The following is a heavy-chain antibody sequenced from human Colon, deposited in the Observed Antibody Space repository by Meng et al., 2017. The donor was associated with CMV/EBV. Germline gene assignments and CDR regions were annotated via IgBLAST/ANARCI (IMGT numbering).Heavy chain of an antibody. Sequence: LSLTCAASGFSVSSDYMSWVRQAPGQGLEWVATIFGDHNTYYADSVKGRFTIFRDDPKNTVSLEMNSLRAEDTAMYYCARKASHFYYGMDVWGQGTTVTVSS. CDR3: ARKASHFYYGMDV. V-gene: IGHV3-53*01. CDR2: IFGDHNT. CDR1: GFSVSSDY. J-gene: IGHJ6*02.